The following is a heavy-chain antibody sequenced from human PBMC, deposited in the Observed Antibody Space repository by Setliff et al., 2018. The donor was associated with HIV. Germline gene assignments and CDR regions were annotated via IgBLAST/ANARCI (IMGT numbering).Heavy chain of an antibody. D-gene: IGHD5-12*01. CDR2: ISSTGTYI. V-gene: IGHV3-21*01. CDR3: ARDPVATIPRGFDI. Sequence: GGSLRLSCAASGFNFSSHTMNWIRQAPGKGLEWVSSISSTGTYIYYADSVKGRFTISRDSAHNSLYLQMNSLRVDDTAVYYCARDPVATIPRGFDIWGQGTMVTVSS. CDR1: GFNFSSHT. J-gene: IGHJ3*02.